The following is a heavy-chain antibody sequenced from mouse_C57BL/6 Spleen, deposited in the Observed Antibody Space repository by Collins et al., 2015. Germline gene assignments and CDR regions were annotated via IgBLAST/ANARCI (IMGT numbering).Heavy chain of an antibody. CDR2: IRLKSDNYAT. CDR3: TGGGITTVVGFDY. CDR1: GFTFSNYW. V-gene: IGHV6-3*01. Sequence: EVKLEESGGGLVQPGGSMKLSCVASGFTFSNYWMNWVRQSPEKGLEWVAQIRLKSDNYATHYAESVKGRFTISRDDSKSSVYLQMNNLRAEDTGIYYCTGGGITTVVGFDYWGQGTTLTVSS. J-gene: IGHJ2*01. D-gene: IGHD1-1*01.